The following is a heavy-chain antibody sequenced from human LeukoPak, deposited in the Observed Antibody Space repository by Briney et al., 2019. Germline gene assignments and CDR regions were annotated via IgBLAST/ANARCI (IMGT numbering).Heavy chain of an antibody. Sequence: PGRSLRLSCAASGFTFDDYAMHWVRQAPGKGLEWVSGISWNSGSKGYADSVKGRFTISRDNAKNSLYLQMNSLRAEDTALYYCAKDRQWLVLDAFDIWGQGTMVTVSS. CDR3: AKDRQWLVLDAFDI. D-gene: IGHD6-19*01. V-gene: IGHV3-9*01. CDR2: ISWNSGSK. CDR1: GFTFDDYA. J-gene: IGHJ3*02.